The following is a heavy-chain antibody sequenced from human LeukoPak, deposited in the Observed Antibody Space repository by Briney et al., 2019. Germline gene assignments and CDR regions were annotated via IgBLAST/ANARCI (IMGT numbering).Heavy chain of an antibody. Sequence: GGSLRLSCAASGFTFSSYAMSWVRQAPGKGLEWVSVISGSGDSTYYADSVKGRFTISRDNAKNSLCLQMNSLRDEDTAVYYCARENIVVVTAIRDAFDIWGQGTMVTVSS. CDR1: GFTFSSYA. CDR3: ARENIVVVTAIRDAFDI. J-gene: IGHJ3*02. D-gene: IGHD2-21*02. V-gene: IGHV3-23*01. CDR2: ISGSGDST.